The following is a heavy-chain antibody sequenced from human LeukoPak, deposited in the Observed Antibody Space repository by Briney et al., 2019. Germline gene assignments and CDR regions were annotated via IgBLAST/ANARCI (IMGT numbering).Heavy chain of an antibody. CDR1: GDSISSYY. J-gene: IGHJ4*02. Sequence: SETLSLTCTVSGDSISSYYWSWIRQPPGKGLEWIGYIYYSGSTRYNPSLKSRVTISVVDTSRTPFSLKLSSVTAADTAVYYCARRLVVVPYYFDYWGQGTLVTVSS. D-gene: IGHD3-10*01. CDR3: ARRLVVVPYYFDY. V-gene: IGHV4-59*08. CDR2: IYYSGST.